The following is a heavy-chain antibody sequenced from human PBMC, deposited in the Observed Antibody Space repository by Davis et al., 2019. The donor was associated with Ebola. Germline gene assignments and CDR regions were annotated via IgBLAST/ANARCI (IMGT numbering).Heavy chain of an antibody. D-gene: IGHD2/OR15-2a*01. CDR3: TTLTFGYYYGMDV. Sequence: GESLKISCTASGFSFSDYYMSWVRQTPGKGLEWVGRIKTKTDGGTADYAAPVKGRFTISRDDSKNTLYLQMNSLKTEDTAVYYCTTLTFGYYYGMDVWGQGTTVTVSS. J-gene: IGHJ6*02. CDR2: IKTKTDGGTA. CDR1: GFSFSDYY. V-gene: IGHV3-15*01.